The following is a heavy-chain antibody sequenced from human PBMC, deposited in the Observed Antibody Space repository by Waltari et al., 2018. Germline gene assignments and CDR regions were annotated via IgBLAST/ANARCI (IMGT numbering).Heavy chain of an antibody. J-gene: IGHJ5*02. CDR2: FDPEYGEA. Sequence: QVQLVQSGAEVTKPGASVKVSCRVSGYSLPESALLWVRQAPGKGLEWLGGFDPEYGEAVYAQEFQGRVTMTEDTSKDTAYMELSSLTYEDTAVYYCTRDRVGYCSGGTCYSRWFDPWGQGTLVTVSS. CDR3: TRDRVGYCSGGTCYSRWFDP. CDR1: GYSLPESA. V-gene: IGHV1-24*01. D-gene: IGHD2-15*01.